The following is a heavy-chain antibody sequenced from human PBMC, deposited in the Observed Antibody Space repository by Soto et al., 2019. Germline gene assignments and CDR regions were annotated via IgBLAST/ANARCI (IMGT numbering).Heavy chain of an antibody. V-gene: IGHV1-3*01. Sequence: ASVKVSCKASGYTFTSYSIHWVRQAPGERLEWMGWINARNGDTKYSQKFQDRVTFTRDTSASTAYMDLSSLRSEDTAVYYCARARGILTGYYMRGIDWFDPWGRGTLFTVSS. CDR1: GYTFTSYS. D-gene: IGHD3-9*01. CDR3: ARARGILTGYYMRGIDWFDP. J-gene: IGHJ5*02. CDR2: INARNGDT.